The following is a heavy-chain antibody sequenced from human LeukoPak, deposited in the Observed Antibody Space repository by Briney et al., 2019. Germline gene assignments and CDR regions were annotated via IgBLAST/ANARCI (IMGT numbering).Heavy chain of an antibody. CDR3: AKEPKSDYGDYPD. V-gene: IGHV3-9*01. D-gene: IGHD4-17*01. CDR2: ISWNSGRI. CDR1: GFTFDDYA. Sequence: PGRSLRLSCAASGFTFDDYAMHWVRHAPGKGLEWVSGISWNSGRIGYADSVKGRFTISRDNAKNSLYLQMNSLRAEDTALYYCAKEPKSDYGDYPDWGQGTLVTVSS. J-gene: IGHJ4*02.